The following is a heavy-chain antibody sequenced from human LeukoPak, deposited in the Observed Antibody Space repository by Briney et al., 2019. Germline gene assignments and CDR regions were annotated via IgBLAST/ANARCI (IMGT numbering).Heavy chain of an antibody. D-gene: IGHD6-19*01. CDR2: IYYSGST. CDR1: GGSISSHY. V-gene: IGHV4-59*11. CDR3: ARGYSSGWSNWFDP. Sequence: SETLSLTCTVSGGSISSHYWSWIRQPPGKGLEWIGYIYYSGSTNYNPSLKSRVTISVDTSKNQFFLKLSSVTAADTAVYYCARGYSSGWSNWFDPWGQGTLVTVSS. J-gene: IGHJ5*02.